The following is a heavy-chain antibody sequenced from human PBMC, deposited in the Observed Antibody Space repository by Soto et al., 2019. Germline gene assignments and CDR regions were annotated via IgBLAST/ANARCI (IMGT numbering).Heavy chain of an antibody. CDR2: ISYDGSNK. V-gene: IGHV3-30-3*01. J-gene: IGHJ6*02. D-gene: IGHD2-2*01. CDR3: ARERDTLGYCSSTSCSRYYYYGMDV. Sequence: GGSLRLSCAASGFTFSSYAMHWVRQAPGKGLEWVAVISYDGSNKYYADSVKGRFTISRDNSKNTLYLQMNSLRAEDTAVYYCARERDTLGYCSSTSCSRYYYYGMDVWGQGTTVTVSS. CDR1: GFTFSSYA.